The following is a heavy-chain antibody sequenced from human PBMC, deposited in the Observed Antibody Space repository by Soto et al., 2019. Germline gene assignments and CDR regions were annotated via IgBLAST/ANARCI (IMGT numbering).Heavy chain of an antibody. CDR2: ISSSGNYI. J-gene: IGHJ4*02. Sequence: PGGSLRLSCAASGFTFSIYSMNWVRQAPGKGLEWVSSISSSGNYIYYADSVKGRFTGSRDNAKNSLYLQMNSLRAEDTAVYYCARDRRDYGEFDYWGQGALVTVSS. CDR3: ARDRRDYGEFDY. V-gene: IGHV3-21*01. D-gene: IGHD4-17*01. CDR1: GFTFSIYS.